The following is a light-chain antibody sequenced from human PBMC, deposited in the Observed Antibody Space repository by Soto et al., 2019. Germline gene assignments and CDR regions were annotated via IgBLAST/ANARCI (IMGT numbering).Light chain of an antibody. V-gene: IGLV1-40*01. CDR1: SSNIGAGYD. J-gene: IGLJ3*02. Sequence: QSVLTQPPSVSGAPGQRVTISCTGSSSNIGAGYDVHWYQQLPGTAPKLLIYGNSNRPSGVPDRFSGSKSGTSVSLAITGLQGEDAADYYCQSYDSSLSGSVFGGGTTLTVL. CDR2: GNS. CDR3: QSYDSSLSGSV.